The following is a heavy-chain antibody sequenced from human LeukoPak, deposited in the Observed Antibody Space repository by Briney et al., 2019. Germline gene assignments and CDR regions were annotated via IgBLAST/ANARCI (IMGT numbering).Heavy chain of an antibody. V-gene: IGHV4-59*08. CDR2: IYYSGST. CDR3: ASKGRGPWGFDY. Sequence: SETLSLTCTVSGGSISSYYWSWIRQPPGKGLEWIAYIYYSGSTNYNPSLKSRVTISVDTSKNQFSLKLSSVTAADTAVYYCASKGRGPWGFDYWGQGTLVTVSS. CDR1: GGSISSYY. D-gene: IGHD3-16*01. J-gene: IGHJ4*02.